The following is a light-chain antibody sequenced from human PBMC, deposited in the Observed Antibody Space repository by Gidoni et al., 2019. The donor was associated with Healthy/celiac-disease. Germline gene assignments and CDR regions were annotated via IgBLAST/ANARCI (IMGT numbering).Light chain of an antibody. CDR3: QQYGSSPWT. Sequence: EIVLTQSPGTLPLSPGERATLSCRASQSVSSSYLAWYQQKPGQAPRLLIYGASSRATGIPDRFSGSGSGTDFTLTISRLEPEDFAVYYCQQYGSSPWTFGQETKVEIK. CDR1: QSVSSSY. J-gene: IGKJ1*01. CDR2: GAS. V-gene: IGKV3-20*01.